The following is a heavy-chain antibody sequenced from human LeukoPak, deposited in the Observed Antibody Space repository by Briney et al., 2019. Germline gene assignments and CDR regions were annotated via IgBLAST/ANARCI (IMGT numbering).Heavy chain of an antibody. Sequence: SETLSLTCTVSGGSISSYYWSWIRQPPGKGLEWIGYIYYSGSTNYNPSLKSRVTMSVDTSKNQFSLKLSSVTAADTAVYYCARDSGSSSWYGVDAFDIWGQGTMVTVSS. CDR1: GGSISSYY. J-gene: IGHJ3*02. D-gene: IGHD6-13*01. CDR2: IYYSGST. CDR3: ARDSGSSSWYGVDAFDI. V-gene: IGHV4-59*12.